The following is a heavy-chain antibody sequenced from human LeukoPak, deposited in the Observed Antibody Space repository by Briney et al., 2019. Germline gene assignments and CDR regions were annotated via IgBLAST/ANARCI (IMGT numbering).Heavy chain of an antibody. CDR3: ARVAGSSSWPGVSHFDP. V-gene: IGHV4-61*02. Sequence: SETLSLTCTVSGGSISSGSYYWSWIRQPAGKGLEWIGRIYTSGSTNYNPSLKSRVTISVDKSKNQFSLKLSSVTAADTAVYYCARVAGSSSWPGVSHFDPWGQGTLVTVSS. J-gene: IGHJ5*02. CDR2: IYTSGST. CDR1: GGSISSGSYY. D-gene: IGHD6-13*01.